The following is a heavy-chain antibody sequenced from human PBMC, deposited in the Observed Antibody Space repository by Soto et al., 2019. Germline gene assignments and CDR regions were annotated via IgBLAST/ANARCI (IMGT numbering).Heavy chain of an antibody. CDR3: TRDHGYGYGMDV. D-gene: IGHD5-12*01. J-gene: IGHJ6*02. Sequence: GGSLRLSCAASGFTFSTYSMNWVCQAPGKGLEWISYITKSSRTIYYADSVKGRFTISRDNAKNSLYLQMNSLRAEDTAVYYCTRDHGYGYGMDVWGQGTKVTVSS. CDR1: GFTFSTYS. CDR2: ITKSSRTI. V-gene: IGHV3-48*01.